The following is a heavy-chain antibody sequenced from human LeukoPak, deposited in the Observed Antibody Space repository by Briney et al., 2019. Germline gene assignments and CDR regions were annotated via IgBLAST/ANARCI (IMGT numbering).Heavy chain of an antibody. Sequence: SETLSLTCTVSGGSISSYYWSWIRQPPGKGLEWIGYIYYSGSTNYNPSLKSRVTISVDTSKNQFSLKLSSVTAADTAVYYCARGGYYDSSFGYWGQGTLVTVSS. CDR1: GGSISSYY. CDR3: ARGGYYDSSFGY. J-gene: IGHJ4*02. V-gene: IGHV4-59*01. D-gene: IGHD3-22*01. CDR2: IYYSGST.